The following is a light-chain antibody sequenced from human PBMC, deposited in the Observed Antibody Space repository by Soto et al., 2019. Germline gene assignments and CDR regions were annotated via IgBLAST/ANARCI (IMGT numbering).Light chain of an antibody. Sequence: PGERATLSCRASQSVSSSYLAWYQQKPGQAPRLLIYGASSRATGIPDRFSGSGSGTDFTLTISRLEPEDFAVYYCQQFGNSPYTFGQGTRLEIK. CDR2: GAS. J-gene: IGKJ2*01. CDR1: QSVSSSY. CDR3: QQFGNSPYT. V-gene: IGKV3-20*01.